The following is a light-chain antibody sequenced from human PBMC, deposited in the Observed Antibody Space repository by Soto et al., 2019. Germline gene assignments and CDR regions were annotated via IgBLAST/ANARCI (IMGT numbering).Light chain of an antibody. CDR2: EVS. CDR3: SSYADDYNLHV. Sequence: QSALTQPPSASGSPGQSVTISCTGTSSDVGGYNYVSWYQHHPSKAPKLLIYEVSKRPSGVPDRFSGSKSANTASLTVSGLQAVDEADYFCSSYADDYNLHVSGTRTKHTGL. J-gene: IGLJ1*01. CDR1: SSDVGGYNY. V-gene: IGLV2-8*01.